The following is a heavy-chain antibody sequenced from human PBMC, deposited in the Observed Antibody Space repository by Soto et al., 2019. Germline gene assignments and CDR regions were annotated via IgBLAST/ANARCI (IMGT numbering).Heavy chain of an antibody. J-gene: IGHJ6*02. D-gene: IGHD3-3*01. CDR3: ARDLDGGVRYCYYGMDV. V-gene: IGHV3-30-3*01. CDR2: ISYDGSNK. CDR1: GFTFSSYA. Sequence: QVQLVESGGGVVQPGRSLRLSCAASGFTFSSYAMHWVRQAPGKGLEWVSVISYDGSNKYYADSVKGRFTISRDNSKNTLYLQMKSLRAEDTAVYYCARDLDGGVRYCYYGMDVWGQGTTVTVSS.